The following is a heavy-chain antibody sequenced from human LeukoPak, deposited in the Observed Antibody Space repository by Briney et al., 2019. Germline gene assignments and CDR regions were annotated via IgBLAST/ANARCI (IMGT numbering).Heavy chain of an antibody. V-gene: IGHV3-23*01. J-gene: IGHJ4*02. CDR3: AKSRDSSGYYLSYFDY. CDR2: ITGSGGST. CDR1: GFTFHNYA. Sequence: PGGSLRLSCPASGFTFHNYAMSWVRPAPGKGLEGVSTITGSGGSTYYADSVKGRFTIPRDNSNNTLYLQMNSLRAEDTAVYYCAKSRDSSGYYLSYFDYWGQGTLVTVSS. D-gene: IGHD3-22*01.